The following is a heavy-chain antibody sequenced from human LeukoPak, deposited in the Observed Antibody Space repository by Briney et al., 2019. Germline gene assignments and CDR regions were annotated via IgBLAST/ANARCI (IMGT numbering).Heavy chain of an antibody. J-gene: IGHJ6*02. V-gene: IGHV4-4*07. Sequence: SQTLSLTCTVSGGSISSFYWSCIRHPARKGREWIEHNYTSGSPNYNPSLKSRVTMSVDTSKNQFSLKLSSVTAADTAVYYCARDHADYGDYPPLDYYYGMDVWGQGTTVTVSS. CDR1: GGSISSFY. CDR3: ARDHADYGDYPPLDYYYGMDV. CDR2: NYTSGSP. D-gene: IGHD4-17*01.